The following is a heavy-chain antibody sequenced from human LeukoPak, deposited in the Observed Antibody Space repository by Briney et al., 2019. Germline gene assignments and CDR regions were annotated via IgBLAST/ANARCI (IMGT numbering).Heavy chain of an antibody. D-gene: IGHD3-10*02. V-gene: IGHV3-15*01. CDR2: IKSKTDGGTT. Sequence: GGSLRLSCAASGVTLSNAWMSWVRQTPGKGVEWVGRIKSKTDGGTTDYAARVKGRFTIARDDSKDTLYLQLNGLKTEDTAVYYCTTESLYHYDRGYNWFDPWGQGTLVTVSS. J-gene: IGHJ5*02. CDR3: TTESLYHYDRGYNWFDP. CDR1: GVTLSNAW.